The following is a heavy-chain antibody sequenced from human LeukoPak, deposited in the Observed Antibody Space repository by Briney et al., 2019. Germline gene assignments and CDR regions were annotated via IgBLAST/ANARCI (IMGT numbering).Heavy chain of an antibody. Sequence: GGSLRLSCAASGFTFSSYAMSWVRQAPGKGLEWVSAISGSGGSTYYADSVKGRFTISRDNSKNTLYLQMNSLRAEDTAVYYCAKERLHCSGGSCHNTDDYYYGMDVWGQGTTVTVSS. CDR1: GFTFSSYA. D-gene: IGHD2-15*01. CDR3: AKERLHCSGGSCHNTDDYYYGMDV. J-gene: IGHJ6*02. CDR2: ISGSGGST. V-gene: IGHV3-23*01.